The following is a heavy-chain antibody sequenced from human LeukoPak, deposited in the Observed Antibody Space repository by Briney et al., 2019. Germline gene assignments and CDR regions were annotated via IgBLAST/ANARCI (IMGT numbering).Heavy chain of an antibody. Sequence: PSETLSLTCAVYGGSFSGYYWSWIRQPPGKGLEWIGEINHSGSTNYNPSLKSRGTISVDTSKNQFSLKLSSVTAADTAVYYCARGTPAEYVVVVPAAIKGGYYYYGMDVWGQGTTVTVSS. CDR3: ARGTPAEYVVVVPAAIKGGYYYYGMDV. CDR2: INHSGST. V-gene: IGHV4-34*01. J-gene: IGHJ6*02. CDR1: GGSFSGYY. D-gene: IGHD2-2*02.